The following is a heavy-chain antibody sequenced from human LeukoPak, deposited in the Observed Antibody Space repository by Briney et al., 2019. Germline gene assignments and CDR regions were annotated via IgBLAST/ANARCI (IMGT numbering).Heavy chain of an antibody. CDR2: ISPGDSAT. CDR3: ARQGEYYYDSSGYYGDFDH. J-gene: IGHJ4*02. Sequence: GASLKISCKGSGYSFTSYLIGGVHQMPEKGLEWMGIISPGDSATSYHPSFDGEVTISADKSISTAYLQWSSLKASDTAMYYCARQGEYYYDSSGYYGDFDHWGQGTLVTVSS. CDR1: GYSFTSYL. D-gene: IGHD3-22*01. V-gene: IGHV5-51*07.